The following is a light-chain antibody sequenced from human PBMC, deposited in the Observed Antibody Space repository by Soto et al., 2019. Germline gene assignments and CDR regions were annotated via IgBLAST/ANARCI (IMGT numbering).Light chain of an antibody. CDR1: SNDVGDNY. J-gene: IGLJ2*01. CDR3: SSYAGSTIMV. V-gene: IGLV2-8*01. CDR2: EVS. Sequence: QSALTQPPSASGSPGQSVTISCTGTSNDVGDNYVSWYQQHLGKAPKLIIFEVSQRPSGVPDRFSGSKSGNTASLTVSGLQDEDEADYYCSSYAGSTIMVFGGGTKVTVL.